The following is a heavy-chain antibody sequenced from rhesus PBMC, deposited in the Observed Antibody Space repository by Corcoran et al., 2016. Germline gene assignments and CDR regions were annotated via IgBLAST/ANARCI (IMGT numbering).Heavy chain of an antibody. CDR3: TRASGWELQRGFDY. CDR2: VSPYTGNK. CDR1: GYTFTSYY. D-gene: IGHD1-44*02. Sequence: QVQLVQSGAEIKQPGASVKLSCKASGYTFTSYYMHWVRQAPGQGLEWIGLVSPYTGNKGHAQNCQSRVTITTDTTTSTGDMELSSMRAEDTAVYYCTRASGWELQRGFDYWGHGVLVTVSS. J-gene: IGHJ4*01. V-gene: IGHV1-1*01.